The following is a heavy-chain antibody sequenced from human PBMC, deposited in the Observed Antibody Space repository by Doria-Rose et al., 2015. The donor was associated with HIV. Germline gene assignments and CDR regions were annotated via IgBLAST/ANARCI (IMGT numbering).Heavy chain of an antibody. CDR3: ARARNYGFPHFFDF. Sequence: QVQLQESGPGLVWPSQTLSLTCTVPGDSISSGDSFWSWIRQPPGKGPEWIGYISSSGTTYYYPSLRGRLTISLDASKNQFSLNLNSVTAADTAVYYCARARNYGFPHFFDFWGQGTLVTVSS. J-gene: IGHJ4*02. V-gene: IGHV4-30-4*01. D-gene: IGHD3-10*01. CDR1: GDSISSGDSF. CDR2: ISSSGTT.